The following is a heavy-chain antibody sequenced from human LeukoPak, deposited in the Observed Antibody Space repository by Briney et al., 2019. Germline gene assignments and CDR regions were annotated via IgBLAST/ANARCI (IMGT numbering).Heavy chain of an antibody. CDR3: ARSMTRVDAFDI. CDR1: GFTFSSYS. V-gene: IGHV3-21*01. Sequence: GGSLRLSCAASGFTFSSYSTNWVRQAPGKGLEWVSSISSSSSYIYYADSVKGRFTISRDDAKNSLYLQMNSLRAEDTAVYYCARSMTRVDAFDIWGQGTMVTVSS. D-gene: IGHD2-21*02. J-gene: IGHJ3*02. CDR2: ISSSSSYI.